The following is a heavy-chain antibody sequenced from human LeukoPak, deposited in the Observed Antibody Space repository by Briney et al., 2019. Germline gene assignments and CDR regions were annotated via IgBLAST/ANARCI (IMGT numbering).Heavy chain of an antibody. J-gene: IGHJ3*02. Sequence: GGSLRLSCAASGFTFSSYSMNWARQAPGKGLEWVSSISASPYIYYADSVKGRFTISRDDSKNSLYLQMNSLRAEDTALYYCARGGLSGQRTDLFDIWGQRTMVTVSS. CDR1: GFTFSSYS. CDR3: ARGGLSGQRTDLFDI. V-gene: IGHV3-21*01. CDR2: ISASPYI. D-gene: IGHD2/OR15-2a*01.